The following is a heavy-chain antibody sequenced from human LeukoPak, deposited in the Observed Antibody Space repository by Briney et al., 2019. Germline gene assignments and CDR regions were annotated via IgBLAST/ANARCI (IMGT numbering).Heavy chain of an antibody. CDR3: ARLATYGDYSD. CDR2: IYYTGST. D-gene: IGHD4-17*01. J-gene: IGHJ4*02. CDR1: GDSISGYY. V-gene: IGHV4-59*08. Sequence: PSETLSLTCTASGDSISGYYWSWVRQPPGKGLEWIGYIYYTGSTNYNPSLNGRVTISVDTSKNQFSLRLSSVTAADTAVYYCARLATYGDYSDWGQGTLVTVSS.